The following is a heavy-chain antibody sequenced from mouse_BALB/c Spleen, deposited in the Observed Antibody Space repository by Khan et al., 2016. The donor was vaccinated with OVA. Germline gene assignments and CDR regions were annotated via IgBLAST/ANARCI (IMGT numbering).Heavy chain of an antibody. V-gene: IGHV2-6-1*01. Sequence: QVQLKESGPGLVAPSQSLSITCTISGFSLTNYGVHWVRQPPGKGLEWLVVIWSDGSTTYTSALKSRLTISKDNSKSQVFLKMNSLQTDYTAMYFCARQPYYHYNIMDYWGQGTSVTVSS. CDR2: IWSDGST. CDR1: GFSLTNYG. D-gene: IGHD2-10*01. J-gene: IGHJ4*01. CDR3: ARQPYYHYNIMDY.